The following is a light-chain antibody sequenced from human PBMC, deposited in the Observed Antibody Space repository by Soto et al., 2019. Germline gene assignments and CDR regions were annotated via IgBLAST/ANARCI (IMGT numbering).Light chain of an antibody. CDR3: QQRSNWPPGP. CDR1: QSLSGNY. Sequence: EIVLTQSPGTLSLSPGERVTLSCRASQSLSGNYLAWYQQKPGQAPRLLIHGASSRVTGVPDRFSGSGSGTDFILTISRLEPEDFAVYYCQQRSNWPPGPFGPGTKVDIK. V-gene: IGKV3D-20*02. CDR2: GAS. J-gene: IGKJ3*01.